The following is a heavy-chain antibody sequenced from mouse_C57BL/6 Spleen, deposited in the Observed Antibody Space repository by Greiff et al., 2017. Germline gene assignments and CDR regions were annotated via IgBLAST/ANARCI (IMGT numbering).Heavy chain of an antibody. CDR3: ARWNGNYREFAY. D-gene: IGHD2-1*01. J-gene: IGHJ3*01. CDR1: GYTFTDYN. Sequence: EVQLQQSGPELVKPGASVKIPCKASGYTFTDYNMDWVKQSHGKSLEWIGDINPNNGGTIYNQKFKGKATLTVDKSSSTAYMELRSLTSEDTAVYYCARWNGNYREFAYWGQGTLVTVSA. V-gene: IGHV1-18*01. CDR2: INPNNGGT.